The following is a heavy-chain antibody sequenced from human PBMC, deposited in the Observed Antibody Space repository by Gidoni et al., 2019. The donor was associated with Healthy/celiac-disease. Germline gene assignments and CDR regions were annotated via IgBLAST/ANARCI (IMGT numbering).Heavy chain of an antibody. J-gene: IGHJ2*01. Sequence: QLQLQESGPGLVKPSETLSLTCTVSGGSISSSSYYWGWIRQPPGKGLEWIGSIYYSGSTYYNPSLKSRVTISVDTSKNQFSLKRSSVTAADTAVYYCASVVDTAMVDSFHWYFDLWGRGTLVTVSS. CDR1: GGSISSSSYY. CDR2: IYYSGST. CDR3: ASVVDTAMVDSFHWYFDL. D-gene: IGHD5-18*01. V-gene: IGHV4-39*07.